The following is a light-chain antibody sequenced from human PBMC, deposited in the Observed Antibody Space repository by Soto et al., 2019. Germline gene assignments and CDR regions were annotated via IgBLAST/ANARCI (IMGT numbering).Light chain of an antibody. J-gene: IGKJ1*01. CDR3: QQYGSSPRT. CDR2: GAS. V-gene: IGKV3-20*01. Sequence: EIVLTQSPVTRSLSPGERATLSCRASQSVSSSYLAWYQQKPGQAPRLLIYGASSRATGIPDRFSGSGSGTDFTLTISRLEPEDFAVYYCQQYGSSPRTFGQGTKVDIK. CDR1: QSVSSSY.